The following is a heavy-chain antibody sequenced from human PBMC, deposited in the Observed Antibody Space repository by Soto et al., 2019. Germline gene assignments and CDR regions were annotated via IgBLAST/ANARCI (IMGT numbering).Heavy chain of an antibody. Sequence: QVQLVESGGGVVQPGGSLRLSCAASGFTSWDYDMSWIRQAPGKGLEWVSYISRSGNTMYYGDYVKGRFTISRDNAENSVFLQMISLRAEDTAVYYCVREGRSSTSCNTGCAFDIWGQGTMVTVSS. CDR1: GFTSWDYD. CDR3: VREGRSSTSCNTGCAFDI. J-gene: IGHJ3*02. D-gene: IGHD2-2*02. CDR2: ISRSGNTM. V-gene: IGHV3-11*01.